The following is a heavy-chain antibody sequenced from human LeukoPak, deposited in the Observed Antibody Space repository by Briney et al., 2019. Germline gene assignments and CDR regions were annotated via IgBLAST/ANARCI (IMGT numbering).Heavy chain of an antibody. D-gene: IGHD3-10*01. CDR1: GFTFSSYS. CDR3: AKDLVDYYGSENTALDI. V-gene: IGHV3-21*01. Sequence: GGSLRLSCAASGFTFSSYSMNWVRQAPGKGLEWVSSISSSSSYIYYADSVKGRFTISRDNSKNTLYLQMNSLRAEDTAVYYCAKDLVDYYGSENTALDIWGQGTMVTVSS. J-gene: IGHJ3*02. CDR2: ISSSSSYI.